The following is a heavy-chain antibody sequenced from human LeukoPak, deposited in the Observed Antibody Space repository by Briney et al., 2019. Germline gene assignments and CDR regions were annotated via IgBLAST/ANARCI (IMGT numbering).Heavy chain of an antibody. CDR1: GGTFSSYA. D-gene: IGHD3-10*01. J-gene: IGHJ4*02. V-gene: IGHV1-69*04. Sequence: SVKVSCKASGGTFSSYAISWVRQAPGQGLGWMGRIIPILGIANYAQKFQGRVTITADKSTSTAYMELSSLRSEDTAVYYCARDREVRGVIMYYFDYWGQGTLVTVSS. CDR2: IIPILGIA. CDR3: ARDREVRGVIMYYFDY.